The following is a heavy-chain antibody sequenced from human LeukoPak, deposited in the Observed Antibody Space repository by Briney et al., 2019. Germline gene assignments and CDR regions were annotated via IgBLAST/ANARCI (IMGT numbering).Heavy chain of an antibody. CDR3: ATYYDILSGYTFDY. V-gene: IGHV4-4*02. CDR2: IHDTGST. CDR1: GFTFSSKS. J-gene: IGHJ4*02. D-gene: IGHD3-9*01. Sequence: GSLRLSCTTSGFTFSSKSMSWVRQPPGKGLEWIGEIHDTGSTNYNPPLKSRVTMSLDKSKNQFSLNLNSVTAADTAVYYCATYYDILSGYTFDYWGQGTLVAVSS.